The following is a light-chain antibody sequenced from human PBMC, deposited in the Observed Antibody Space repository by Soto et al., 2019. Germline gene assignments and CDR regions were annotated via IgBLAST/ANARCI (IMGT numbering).Light chain of an antibody. V-gene: IGKV1-27*01. CDR1: QGISNS. J-gene: IGKJ1*01. CDR2: AAS. Sequence: DFRMTQSPSSLSASVGDRVTITCRASQGISNSLAWYQQKPGRVPKLLIYAASTLQSGVPSRFSGSGSGTDSTLTISSLQPEDVATYYCEKYNSAPWTFGQGTKVE. CDR3: EKYNSAPWT.